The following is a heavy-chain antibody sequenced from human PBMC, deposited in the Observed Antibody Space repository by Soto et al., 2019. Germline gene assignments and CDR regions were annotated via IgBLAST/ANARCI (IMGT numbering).Heavy chain of an antibody. Sequence: QVQLVQSGAEVKKPGASVKVSCKASGYTFTSYAMHWVRQAPGQRLEWMGWINAGNGNTKYSQKFQGRVTITRDTSASTAYLELSSLRSEDTAVYYCARGTYDILTGYYNDNWFDPWGQGTLVTVSS. CDR1: GYTFTSYA. J-gene: IGHJ5*02. CDR2: INAGNGNT. CDR3: ARGTYDILTGYYNDNWFDP. D-gene: IGHD3-9*01. V-gene: IGHV1-3*01.